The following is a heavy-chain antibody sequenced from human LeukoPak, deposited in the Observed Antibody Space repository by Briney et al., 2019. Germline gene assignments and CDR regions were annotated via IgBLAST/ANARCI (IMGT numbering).Heavy chain of an antibody. J-gene: IGHJ4*02. CDR3: ARGRYFFDY. Sequence: GGSLRLSCAASGFTFSSYWMTWVRQAPGKGLEWVANIKQDGSEKYYVDSVKGRLTIPRDNAKSSLYLQMNSLRAEDTAVYYCARGRYFFDYWGQGTLVSVSS. CDR2: IKQDGSEK. V-gene: IGHV3-7*04. CDR1: GFTFSSYW.